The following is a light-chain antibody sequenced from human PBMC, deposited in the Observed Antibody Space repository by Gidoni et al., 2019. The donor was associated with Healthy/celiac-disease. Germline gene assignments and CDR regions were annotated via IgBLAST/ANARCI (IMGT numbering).Light chain of an antibody. CDR3: QQYGSSPQT. V-gene: IGKV3-20*01. CDR2: GAS. J-gene: IGKJ2*01. Sequence: EIVLTQSPGSLSLSTGERASLSCRASQSVSSSYLAWYQQRPGQAPRLLIYGASSRASGIPDRFSGSGSGTDFTLTISRLEPEDFAVYYCQQYGSSPQTLGQGTKLEIK. CDR1: QSVSSSY.